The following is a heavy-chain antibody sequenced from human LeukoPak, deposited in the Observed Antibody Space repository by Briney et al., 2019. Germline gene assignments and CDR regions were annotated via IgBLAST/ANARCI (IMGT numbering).Heavy chain of an antibody. J-gene: IGHJ4*02. CDR3: AREGGYCSSTSCYLDY. V-gene: IGHV1-46*01. CDR1: GYTFTGYY. Sequence: ASVKVSCKASGYTFTGYYMHWVRQAPGQGLEWMGIINPSGGSTSYAQKFQGRVTMTRDTSTSTVYMELSSLRSEDTAVYYCAREGGYCSSTSCYLDYWGQGTQVTVS. CDR2: INPSGGST. D-gene: IGHD2-2*03.